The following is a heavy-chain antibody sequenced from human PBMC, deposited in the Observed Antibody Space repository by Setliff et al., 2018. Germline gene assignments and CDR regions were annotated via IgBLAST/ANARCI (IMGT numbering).Heavy chain of an antibody. V-gene: IGHV3-21*01. J-gene: IGHJ6*02. CDR1: GFTVRSDD. CDR3: ARDSLHKLLWVTESSDGVDV. Sequence: LRLSCAVSGFTVRSDDMSWVRQAPGKGLEWVSSISRTSTDIYYADSVKGRFTISRDNAKKSLYLQMNIVRAEDTAVYYCARDSLHKLLWVTESSDGVDVWGQGTTVTVSS. CDR2: ISRTSTDI. D-gene: IGHD3-10*01.